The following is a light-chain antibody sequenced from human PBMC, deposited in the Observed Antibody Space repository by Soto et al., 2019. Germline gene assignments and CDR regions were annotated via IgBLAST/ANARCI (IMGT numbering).Light chain of an antibody. CDR2: DVS. V-gene: IGKV3-11*01. CDR3: QQPYT. J-gene: IGKJ2*01. CDR1: QSVSSY. Sequence: ELVLTQSPATLSLSPGERATLSCRASQSVSSYLAWYQQKPGQAPRLLIYDVSNRATGIPARFSGSGSGTDFTPTISSLQPADVAVYYYQQPYTFGHGTKLDIK.